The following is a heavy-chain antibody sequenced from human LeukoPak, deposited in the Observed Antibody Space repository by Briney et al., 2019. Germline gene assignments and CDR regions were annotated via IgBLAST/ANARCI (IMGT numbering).Heavy chain of an antibody. CDR1: GFTFSSYG. D-gene: IGHD3-22*01. Sequence: PGRSLRLSCAASGFTFSSYGMHWVRQAPGKGLEWVALIWYDGTSKYYADSVKGRFTISRDTSRSTLYLQMNSLRTEDTAVYYCARASDHYDTNPDYWGQGTLVTVSS. V-gene: IGHV3-33*01. CDR2: IWYDGTSK. CDR3: ARASDHYDTNPDY. J-gene: IGHJ4*02.